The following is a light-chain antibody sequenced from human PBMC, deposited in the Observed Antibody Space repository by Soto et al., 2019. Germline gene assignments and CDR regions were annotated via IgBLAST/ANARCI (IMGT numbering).Light chain of an antibody. CDR1: QSINSW. J-gene: IGKJ3*01. CDR2: KAS. V-gene: IGKV1-5*03. Sequence: DIQMTQSPSTLSASVGDRVTITCRASQSINSWLAWYQQKPGKAPKLLIYKASTLESGVPSRFSGSASETEFTLTISSLLPDDSATYYCQQYNSYPRAFGPGTTVDIK. CDR3: QQYNSYPRA.